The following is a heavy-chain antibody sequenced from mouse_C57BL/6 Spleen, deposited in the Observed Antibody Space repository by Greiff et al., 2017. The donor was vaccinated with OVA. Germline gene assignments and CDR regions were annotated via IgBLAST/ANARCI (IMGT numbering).Heavy chain of an antibody. Sequence: EVKLVESGGGLVQPGGSLSLSCAASGFTFTDYYMSWVRQPPGKALEWLGFIRNKANGYTTEYSASVKGRLTISRDNSQSILYLQMNALRAEDSDTYYGARSYDYDRELDYAVDYWGQGTSVTVSS. V-gene: IGHV7-3*01. J-gene: IGHJ4*01. CDR2: IRNKANGYTT. CDR3: ARSYDYDRELDYAVDY. CDR1: GFTFTDYY. D-gene: IGHD2-4*01.